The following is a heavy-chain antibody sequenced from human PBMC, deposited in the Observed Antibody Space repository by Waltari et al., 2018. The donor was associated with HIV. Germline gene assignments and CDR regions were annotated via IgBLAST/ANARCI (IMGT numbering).Heavy chain of an antibody. CDR2: IHYSGST. CDR3: ARLFNMVRGVIEG. J-gene: IGHJ4*02. CDR1: GGSIRSSSYY. Sequence: QLQLQESGPGLVKPSETLSLPCTVSGGSIRSSSYYWGWLRQPPGKGLEWIGSIHYSGSTYYNPSLKSRVTISVDTSKNQFSLKLSSVTAADTAVYYCARLFNMVRGVIEGWGQGTLVTVSS. V-gene: IGHV4-39*01. D-gene: IGHD3-10*01.